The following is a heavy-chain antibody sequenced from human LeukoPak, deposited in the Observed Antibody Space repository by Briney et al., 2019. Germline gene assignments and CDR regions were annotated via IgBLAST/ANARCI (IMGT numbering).Heavy chain of an antibody. CDR3: ARDLRVATTLGGDFDY. J-gene: IGHJ4*02. CDR2: INPSGGST. Sequence: GASVKVSCKASGYTFTSYYMHWVRQAPGQGLEWMGIINPSGGSTSYAQKFQGRVTMTRDMSTSTVYMELSSLRSEDTAVYYCARDLRVATTLGGDFDYSGQGTLVTVSS. V-gene: IGHV1-46*01. D-gene: IGHD5-12*01. CDR1: GYTFTSYY.